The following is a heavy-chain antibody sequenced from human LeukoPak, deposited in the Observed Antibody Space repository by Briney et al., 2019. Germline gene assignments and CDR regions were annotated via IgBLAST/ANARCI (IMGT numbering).Heavy chain of an antibody. CDR3: AKLIVGATEYFDY. D-gene: IGHD1-26*01. Sequence: GASLRLSCAASGFTFSSYAMSWVRQAPGKGLEWVSAISGSGGSTYYADSVKGRFTISRDNSENTLYLQMNSLRAEDTAVYYCAKLIVGATEYFDYWGREPWSPSPQ. J-gene: IGHJ4*02. CDR1: GFTFSSYA. V-gene: IGHV3-23*01. CDR2: ISGSGGST.